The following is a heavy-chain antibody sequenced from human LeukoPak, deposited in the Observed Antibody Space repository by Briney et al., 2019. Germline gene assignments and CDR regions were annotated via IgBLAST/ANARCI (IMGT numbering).Heavy chain of an antibody. Sequence: SETLSLTCTVSGGSISSYYWSWIRQPPGKGPEWIGYIYYSGSTNYNPSLKSRVTISVDTSKNQFSLKLSSVTAADTAVYYCARRSFYYDSSGYYHNWFDPWGQGTLVTVSS. V-gene: IGHV4-59*01. CDR3: ARRSFYYDSSGYYHNWFDP. J-gene: IGHJ5*02. D-gene: IGHD3-22*01. CDR1: GGSISSYY. CDR2: IYYSGST.